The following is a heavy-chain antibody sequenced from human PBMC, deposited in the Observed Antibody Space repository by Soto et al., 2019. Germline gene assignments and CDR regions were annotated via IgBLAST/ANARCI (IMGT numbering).Heavy chain of an antibody. J-gene: IGHJ5*02. CDR2: ISPKGTYR. CDR3: SRGGGGGLFDL. CDR1: GFTFSDYY. D-gene: IGHD2-21*01. V-gene: IGHV3-11*06. Sequence: GGSLRLSCATSGFTFSDYYMSWIRQAPGKGLEFVSYISPKGTYRTYADSVKGRFTISRDNAKNSLYLQVNSLRAEDTAVYYCSRGGGGGLFDLWGQGTLVTVAS.